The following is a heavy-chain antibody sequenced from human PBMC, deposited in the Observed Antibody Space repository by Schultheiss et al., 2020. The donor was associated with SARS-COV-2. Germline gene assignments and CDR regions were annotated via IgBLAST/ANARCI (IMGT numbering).Heavy chain of an antibody. CDR3: ARDWSLAGYYYGMDV. V-gene: IGHV3-33*01. Sequence: GESLKISCAASGFTFSSYGMHWVRQAPGKGLEWVAVIWYDGSNKYYADSVKGRFTISRDNSKNTLYLQMNSLRAEDTAVYYCARDWSLAGYYYGMDVWGQGTTVTVSS. CDR2: IWYDGSNK. D-gene: IGHD6-6*01. CDR1: GFTFSSYG. J-gene: IGHJ6*02.